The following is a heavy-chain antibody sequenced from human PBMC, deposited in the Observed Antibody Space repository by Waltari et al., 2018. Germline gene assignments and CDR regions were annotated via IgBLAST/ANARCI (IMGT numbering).Heavy chain of an antibody. D-gene: IGHD6-13*01. Sequence: QVQLVQSGAEVKKPGASVKVSCKASGYTFTGYPIHWVRQAPGQGLEWMGWINPNSGGTNYAQKFQGRVTMTRDTSISTAYMELSRLRSDDTAVYYCARMRHSSSWTPIDYWGQGTLVTVSS. CDR1: GYTFTGYP. V-gene: IGHV1-2*02. CDR2: INPNSGGT. J-gene: IGHJ4*02. CDR3: ARMRHSSSWTPIDY.